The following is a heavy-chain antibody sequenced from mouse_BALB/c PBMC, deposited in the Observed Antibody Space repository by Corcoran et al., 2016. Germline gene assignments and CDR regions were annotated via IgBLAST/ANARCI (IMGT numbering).Heavy chain of an antibody. D-gene: IGHD2-4*01. CDR1: GYTFTSYV. V-gene: IGHV1S136*01. CDR3: ASSGDYDWFAY. Sequence: EVQLQQSGPELVKPGASVKMSCKASGYTFTSYVMHWVKQKPGQGLEWIGYINPYNDGTKYNEKFKGKATLTSDKSSSTAYMELSSLTSEDSAVYYCASSGDYDWFAYWGQGTLVTVSA. J-gene: IGHJ3*01. CDR2: INPYNDGT.